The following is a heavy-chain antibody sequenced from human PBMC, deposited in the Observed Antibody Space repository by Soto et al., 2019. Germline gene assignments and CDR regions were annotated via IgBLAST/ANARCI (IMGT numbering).Heavy chain of an antibody. CDR3: ARDLRYFDWLSRRHISSYAFDI. CDR2: IYYSGST. Sequence: SETLSLTCTVSGGSISSGGYYWSWIRQHPGKGLEWIGYIYYSGSTYYNPSLKSRVTISVDTSKNQFSLKLSSVTAADTAVYYCARDLRYFDWLSRRHISSYAFDIWGQGTMVTVSS. J-gene: IGHJ3*02. V-gene: IGHV4-31*03. D-gene: IGHD3-9*01. CDR1: GGSISSGGYY.